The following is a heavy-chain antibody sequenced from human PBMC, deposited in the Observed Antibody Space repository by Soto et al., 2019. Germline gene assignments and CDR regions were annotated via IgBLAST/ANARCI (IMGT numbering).Heavy chain of an antibody. Sequence: QVQLQESGPGLVKPSQTLSLTCTVSGGSISSGGYYWSWIRQHPGKGLEWIGYIYYSGSTSYNPALKSGVTKSVDTSKNQCALKLSSVTAADTAVYYCARKEGCSSTSCYADYFDYWGQGTLVTVSS. CDR3: ARKEGCSSTSCYADYFDY. CDR2: IYYSGST. D-gene: IGHD2-2*01. CDR1: GGSISSGGYY. J-gene: IGHJ4*02. V-gene: IGHV4-31*03.